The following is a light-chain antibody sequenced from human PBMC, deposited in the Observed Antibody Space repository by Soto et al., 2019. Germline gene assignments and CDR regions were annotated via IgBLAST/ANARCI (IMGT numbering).Light chain of an antibody. CDR2: DAS. J-gene: IGKJ4*01. CDR3: QQRADWPLT. CDR1: QSVRSS. V-gene: IGKV3-11*01. Sequence: EIVLTQSPATLSLSPGERATLSCRASQSVRSSLAWYQQKPGQAPRLLLYDASNRATGIPGRFSGSGSGTDFTLTISGLEPEDFAVYYCQQRADWPLTFGGATKVEIK.